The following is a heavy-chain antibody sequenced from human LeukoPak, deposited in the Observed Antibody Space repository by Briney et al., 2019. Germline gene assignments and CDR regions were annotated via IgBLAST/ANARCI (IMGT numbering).Heavy chain of an antibody. CDR1: GYTFTSYC. CDR3: ARRSPGGAFDY. J-gene: IGHJ4*02. CDR2: INPSGGST. Sequence: ASVKVSCKASGYTFTSYCMHWVRQAPGQGLEWMGIINPSGGSTSYAQKFQGRVTMTRDTSTSTVYMELSSLRFEDTAVYYCARRSPGGAFDYWGQGTLVTVSS. V-gene: IGHV1-46*01. D-gene: IGHD4-23*01.